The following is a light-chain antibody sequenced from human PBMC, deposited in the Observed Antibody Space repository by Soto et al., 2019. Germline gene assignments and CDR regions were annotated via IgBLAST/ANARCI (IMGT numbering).Light chain of an antibody. J-gene: IGKJ5*01. V-gene: IGKV3-15*01. CDR2: GAS. CDR1: QSVSSN. CDR3: QQYNNWPLRT. Sequence: GDRATLSCRASQSVSSNLAWYQQKPGQAPRLLIYGASTRATGIPARFSGSGSGTEFTLTISSLQSEDFAVYYCQQYNNWPLRTFGQGTRLEIK.